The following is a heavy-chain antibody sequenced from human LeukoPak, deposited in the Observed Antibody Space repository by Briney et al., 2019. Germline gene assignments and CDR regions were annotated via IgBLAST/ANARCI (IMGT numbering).Heavy chain of an antibody. J-gene: IGHJ5*02. D-gene: IGHD4-17*01. CDR1: GYTFTGYY. CDR2: INPTSGAT. V-gene: IGHV1-2*02. Sequence: ASVKVSCKASGYTFTGYYIHWVRQAPGQGLEWMGWINPTSGATNYAQKFQGRVTMTRDTSISTAYVVLSRLRSDDTAVYYCARGMTAVTTGWFDPWGQGTLVTVSS. CDR3: ARGMTAVTTGWFDP.